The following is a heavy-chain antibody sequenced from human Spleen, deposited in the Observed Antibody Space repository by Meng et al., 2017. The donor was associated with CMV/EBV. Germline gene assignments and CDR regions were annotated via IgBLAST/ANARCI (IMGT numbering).Heavy chain of an antibody. D-gene: IGHD3-10*01. V-gene: IGHV3-30*04. CDR1: GFTFSSYA. CDR3: AKFRTTPVRLNGMDV. Sequence: GGSLRLSCAASGFTFSSYAMHWVRQAPGKGLEWVAVISYDGSNKYYADSVRARFTISRDNSKNTLYLQLNSLRAEDTAVYYCAKFRTTPVRLNGMDVWGQGTTVTVSS. J-gene: IGHJ6*02. CDR2: ISYDGSNK.